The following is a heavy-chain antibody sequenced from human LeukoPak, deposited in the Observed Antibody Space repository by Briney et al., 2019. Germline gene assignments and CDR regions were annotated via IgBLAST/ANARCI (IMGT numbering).Heavy chain of an antibody. CDR3: ARVRHCSGGSCWDAFDI. J-gene: IGHJ3*02. V-gene: IGHV4-59*11. D-gene: IGHD2-15*01. CDR2: IYYSGST. CDR1: GGSISSHY. Sequence: SETLSLTCTVSGGSISSHYRSWIRQPPGKGLEWIGYIYYSGSTNYNPSLKSRVTISVDTSKNRFSLKLSSVTAADTAVYYCARVRHCSGGSCWDAFDIWGQGTMVTVSS.